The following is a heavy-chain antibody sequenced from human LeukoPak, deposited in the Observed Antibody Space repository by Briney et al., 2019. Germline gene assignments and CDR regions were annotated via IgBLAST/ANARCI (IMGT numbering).Heavy chain of an antibody. CDR1: GYTFTSYD. J-gene: IGHJ3*02. Sequence: ASVKVSCKASGYTFTSYDINWVRQATGQGLEWMGWMNPNSGNTGYAQKFQGRVTISRNTSISTAYMELSSLRSEDTAVYYCARGGLGHDAFDIWGQGTMVTVSS. V-gene: IGHV1-8*03. CDR2: MNPNSGNT. CDR3: ARGGLGHDAFDI. D-gene: IGHD3/OR15-3a*01.